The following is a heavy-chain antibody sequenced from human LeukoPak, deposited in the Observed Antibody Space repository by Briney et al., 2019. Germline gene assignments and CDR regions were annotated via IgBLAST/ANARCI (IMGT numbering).Heavy chain of an antibody. Sequence: GGSLRLSCAASGFTFSTYWMLWVRQTPGKGLVWVSRINNDGSSTTYADSVKGRFTISRDNAKNTPYLQMSSLRAEDTAVYYCARDKDGPGASINYWGQGTLVTVSS. CDR1: GFTFSTYW. V-gene: IGHV3-74*01. CDR2: INNDGSST. CDR3: ARDKDGPGASINY. J-gene: IGHJ4*02. D-gene: IGHD5-12*01.